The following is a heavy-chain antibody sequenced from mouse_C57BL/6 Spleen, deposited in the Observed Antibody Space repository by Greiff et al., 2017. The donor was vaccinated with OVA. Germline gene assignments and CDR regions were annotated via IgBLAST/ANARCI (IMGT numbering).Heavy chain of an antibody. CDR3: ASGGNYYAMDY. Sequence: VQLQQSGAELVRPGTSVKVSCKASGYAFTNYLIEWVKQRPGQGLEWIGVINPGSGGTNYNEKFKGKATLTADKSSSTAYMQLSSLTSEDSEVYFCASGGNYYAMDYWGQGTSVTVSS. CDR1: GYAFTNYL. CDR2: INPGSGGT. V-gene: IGHV1-54*01. J-gene: IGHJ4*01.